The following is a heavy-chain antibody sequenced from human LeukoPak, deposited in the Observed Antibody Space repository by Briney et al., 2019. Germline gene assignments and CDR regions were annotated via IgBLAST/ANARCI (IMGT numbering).Heavy chain of an antibody. D-gene: IGHD3-22*01. Sequence: GESLKISCQGSGYSFTTYWITWVRQMPGGGPEWMGRIAPSDSYTNYNPSFQGHVTISADTSISTAYLQWSSLKASDTAMYYCARQDTYFYDSGGQGSMEYFQHWGQGTLVTVSS. V-gene: IGHV5-10-1*01. CDR2: IAPSDSYT. CDR3: ARQDTYFYDSGGQGSMEYFQH. CDR1: GYSFTTYW. J-gene: IGHJ1*01.